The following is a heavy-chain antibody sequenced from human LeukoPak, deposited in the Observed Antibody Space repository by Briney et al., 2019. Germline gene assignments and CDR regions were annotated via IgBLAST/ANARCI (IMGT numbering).Heavy chain of an antibody. CDR1: GGTFSSYA. CDR2: IIPIFDTT. D-gene: IGHD3-10*01. Sequence: GASVKASCKASGGTFSSYAISWVRQAPGQGLEWMGGIIPIFDTTNYAQKFQGRVTITADESTSTAYMELSSLRSEDTAVYYCARELPYGSGSYHNMRIYYYYMDVWGKGTTVTVSS. J-gene: IGHJ6*03. V-gene: IGHV1-69*13. CDR3: ARELPYGSGSYHNMRIYYYYMDV.